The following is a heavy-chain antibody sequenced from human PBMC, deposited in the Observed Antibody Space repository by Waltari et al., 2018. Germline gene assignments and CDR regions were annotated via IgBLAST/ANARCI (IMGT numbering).Heavy chain of an antibody. Sequence: HVQLEQSGAEVKKPGSSVKVSCKASGGTFSTYTVTWVRQAPGQGLEGMGSIIPFLGISKYAPGLQARLTITVDQSTNTGYMELNNLRPEDTGVYYCARSGEMKGTVDYWGQGTLVTVSS. J-gene: IGHJ4*02. CDR2: IIPFLGIS. V-gene: IGHV1-69*02. D-gene: IGHD1-1*01. CDR3: ARSGEMKGTVDY. CDR1: GGTFSTYT.